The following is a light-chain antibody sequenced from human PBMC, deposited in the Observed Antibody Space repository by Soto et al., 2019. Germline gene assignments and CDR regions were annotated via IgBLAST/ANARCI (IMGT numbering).Light chain of an antibody. CDR3: QQHQTYPQT. CDR1: QSLGSA. CDR2: KVS. J-gene: IGKJ1*01. V-gene: IGKV1-5*03. Sequence: DIQMTQFPSTLSASVGDRVTITCRASQSLGSALAWYQQQPGKAPKFLIYKVSTLQSGVPSRFSGSGSETEFTLILSGLQAADFGTYYCQQHQTYPQTFGQGPKVEF.